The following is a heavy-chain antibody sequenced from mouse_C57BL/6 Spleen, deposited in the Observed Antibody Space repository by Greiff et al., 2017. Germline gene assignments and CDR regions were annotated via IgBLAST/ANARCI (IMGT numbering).Heavy chain of an antibody. CDR3: ARSRYSYYAMDY. Sequence: QVQLQQPGAELVKPGASVKLSCKASGYTFTSYWMQWVKQRPGQGLEWIGEIEPSDSYTNYNQKFKGKATVTVDTSSSTAYMQISSLTSKDSAVYFCARSRYSYYAMDYWGQGTSVTVSS. V-gene: IGHV1-50*01. CDR2: IEPSDSYT. J-gene: IGHJ4*01. D-gene: IGHD2-14*01. CDR1: GYTFTSYW.